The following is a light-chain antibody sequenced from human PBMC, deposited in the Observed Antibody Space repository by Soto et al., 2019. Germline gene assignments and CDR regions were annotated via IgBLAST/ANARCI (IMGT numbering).Light chain of an antibody. Sequence: DIQMTQSPSTLSGSVGDRVTITCRASQTISSWLASYQQKPAKAPKLLIYKASTLISGVPSRFSGSGSGTEFTLTISSLQPDDFATYYCQHYNSYSEAFGQGTKVDIK. J-gene: IGKJ1*01. CDR1: QTISSW. CDR2: KAS. CDR3: QHYNSYSEA. V-gene: IGKV1-5*03.